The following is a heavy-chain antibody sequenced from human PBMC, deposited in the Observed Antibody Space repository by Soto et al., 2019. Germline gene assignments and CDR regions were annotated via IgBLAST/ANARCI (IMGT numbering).Heavy chain of an antibody. Sequence: GESLKVSCKASGYKFANFWIGWVRQMPGKGLEWMGMVYPGDSDTRYSPPFRGQVTISADESTTTAYLQWHSLKASDTAMYYCASGDFLDYWGQGTLVTVYS. J-gene: IGHJ4*02. CDR3: ASGDFLDY. CDR1: GYKFANFW. CDR2: VYPGDSDT. V-gene: IGHV5-51*01.